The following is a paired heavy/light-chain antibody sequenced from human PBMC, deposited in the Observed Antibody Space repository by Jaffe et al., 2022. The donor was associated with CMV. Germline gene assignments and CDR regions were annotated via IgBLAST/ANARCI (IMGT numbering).Light chain of an antibody. CDR1: SGDIGGYNY. Sequence: QSALTQPPSASGSPGQSVTISCSGTSGDIGGYNYVSWYQQHPGEAPKLVIYEVNKRPSGVPDRFSGSKSGTTASLAVSGLQSDDEADYYCTSYTGINRGLVFGGGTKLTVL. V-gene: IGLV2-8*01. CDR3: TSYTGINRGLV. J-gene: IGLJ3*02. CDR2: EVN.
Heavy chain of an antibody. CDR2: ISPHDGDR. V-gene: IGHV1-18*01. Sequence: QVQLVQSGGEVKEPGASVKVSCKASGYTFTTYGITWVRQAPGQGLEWMGWISPHDGDRKYAQTLQGRVTMTTDTSSNTAYMEVRSLKSDDSAVYYCARVAVVRGVLGRNWPPKNFYSYSMDVWGQGTTVTVAS. CDR3: ARVAVVRGVLGRNWPPKNFYSYSMDV. CDR1: GYTFTTYG. D-gene: IGHD3-10*01. J-gene: IGHJ6*02.